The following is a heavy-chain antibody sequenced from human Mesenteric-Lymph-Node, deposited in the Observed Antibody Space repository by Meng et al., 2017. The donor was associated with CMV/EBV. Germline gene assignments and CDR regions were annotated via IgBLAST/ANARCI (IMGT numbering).Heavy chain of an antibody. Sequence: GGSLRLSCAASGFTFSSYEMNWVRQAPGKGLEWVSYISSSGSSIYYADSVKGRFTNSRDNAKNSLYLQMNSLRAEDTAVYYCARVGYCYGMDVWGQGTTVTVSS. CDR2: ISSSGSSI. V-gene: IGHV3-48*03. CDR3: ARVGYCYGMDV. CDR1: GFTFSSYE. J-gene: IGHJ6*02.